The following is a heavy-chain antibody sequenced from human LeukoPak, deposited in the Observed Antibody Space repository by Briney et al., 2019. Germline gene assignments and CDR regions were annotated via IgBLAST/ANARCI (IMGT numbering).Heavy chain of an antibody. V-gene: IGHV1-46*01. CDR3: AREVADAFDI. CDR2: INPSGSST. CDR1: GYTFTSYY. Sequence: GASVKVSCKASGYTFTSYYMHWVRQAPGQGLEWMGIINPSGSSTTYAQKFQGRVTMTRDTSTSTVYMELSSLRSEDTAVYYCAREVADAFDIRGQGTMVTISS. D-gene: IGHD2-15*01. J-gene: IGHJ3*02.